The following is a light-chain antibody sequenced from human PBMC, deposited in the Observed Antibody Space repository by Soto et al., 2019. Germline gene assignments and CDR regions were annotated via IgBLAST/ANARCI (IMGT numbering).Light chain of an antibody. J-gene: IGLJ3*02. Sequence: QSALTQPASVSGSPGQSITLSCTRASSGVENYNLVSWYQHHTGKAPKLIIYEGSQRPSGVSDRFSGSKYGNTASLTISGLQAEDEADYYGSSYAGGVVFGGGTKLTVL. CDR2: EGS. V-gene: IGLV2-23*01. CDR1: SSGVENYNL. CDR3: SSYAGGVV.